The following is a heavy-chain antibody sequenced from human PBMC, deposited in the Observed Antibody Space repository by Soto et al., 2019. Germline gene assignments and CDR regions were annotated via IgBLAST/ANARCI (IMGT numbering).Heavy chain of an antibody. D-gene: IGHD3-10*01. Sequence: SVKVSCKASEGTFSSYTISWVRQAPGQGLEWMGRIIPILGIANYAQKFQGRVTITADKSTSTAYMELSSLRSEDTAVYYCARGCVVYYVSGEVTRGYYYYYMDVWGKGTTVTVSS. J-gene: IGHJ6*03. CDR2: IIPILGIA. V-gene: IGHV1-69*02. CDR1: EGTFSSYT. CDR3: ARGCVVYYVSGEVTRGYYYYYMDV.